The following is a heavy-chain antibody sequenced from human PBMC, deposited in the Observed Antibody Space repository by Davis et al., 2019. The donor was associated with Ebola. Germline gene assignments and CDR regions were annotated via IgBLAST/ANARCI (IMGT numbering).Heavy chain of an antibody. V-gene: IGHV3-11*04. J-gene: IGHJ4*02. CDR3: ARGVTAMVWVEFDY. D-gene: IGHD5-18*01. CDR1: GGSFSGYY. CDR2: ISSSGSTI. Sequence: LSLTCAVYGGSFSGYYWSWIRQAPGKGLEWVSYISSSGSTIYYADSVKGRFTISRDNAKNSLYLQMNSLRAEDTAVYYCARGVTAMVWVEFDYWGQGTLVTVSS.